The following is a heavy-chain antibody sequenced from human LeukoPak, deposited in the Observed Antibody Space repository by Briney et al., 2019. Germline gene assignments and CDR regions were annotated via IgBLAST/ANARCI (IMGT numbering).Heavy chain of an antibody. CDR3: ARGYDYYDILTMVRGVISHFDY. D-gene: IGHD3-10*01. J-gene: IGHJ4*02. V-gene: IGHV1-2*02. CDR1: GYTFTGYY. CDR2: INPNSGGT. Sequence: GASVKVSCKASGYTFTGYYMHWVRQAPGQGLEWMGWINPNSGGTNYAQKFQGRVTMTRDTSISTAYMELSRLRSDDTAVYYCARGYDYYDILTMVRGVISHFDYWGQGTLVTVSS.